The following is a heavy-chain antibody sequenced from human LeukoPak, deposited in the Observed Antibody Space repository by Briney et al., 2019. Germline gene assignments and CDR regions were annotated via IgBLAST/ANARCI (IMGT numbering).Heavy chain of an antibody. J-gene: IGHJ3*01. V-gene: IGHV3-72*01. D-gene: IGHD3-3*01. CDR3: VIRSFAAFSL. CDR1: GFSSSDQY. CDR2: TTDKAHSYTA. Sequence: PGGSLRVSCAASGFSSSDQYVDWVRQAPGKGLEWVGRTTDKAHSYTAQYATSVKGRFTISRDESENSLYLQMNAVKTEDTAVYYCVIRSFAAFSLWGQVIIVTVSS.